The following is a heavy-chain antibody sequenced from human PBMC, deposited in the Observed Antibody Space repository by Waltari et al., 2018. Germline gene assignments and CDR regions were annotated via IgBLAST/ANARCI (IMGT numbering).Heavy chain of an antibody. J-gene: IGHJ4*02. CDR3: ARGMSSVWYGPFDY. V-gene: IGHV4-59*08. CDR1: GGSINLYY. Sequence: QVQLQESGPGLVKPSETLSPTCTVSGGSINLYYWSWIRQPPGKGLEWIGYVYYTGNTIYHPSLESRVTLSADTSKNQVSLRLRSVTAADTAVYYCARGMSSVWYGPFDYWGQGTLVTVSS. CDR2: VYYTGNT. D-gene: IGHD6-19*01.